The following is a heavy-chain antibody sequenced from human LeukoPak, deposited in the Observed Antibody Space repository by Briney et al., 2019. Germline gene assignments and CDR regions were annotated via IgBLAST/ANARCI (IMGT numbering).Heavy chain of an antibody. Sequence: ASVKVSCKASGYTFTSYYTHWVRQAPGQGLEWMGIINPSGGSTSYAQKFQGRVTMTRDTSTSTVYMELSSLRSEDTAVYYCAREGDTVGATGAFDIWGQGTMVTVSS. CDR3: AREGDTVGATGAFDI. D-gene: IGHD1-26*01. J-gene: IGHJ3*02. V-gene: IGHV1-46*03. CDR2: INPSGGST. CDR1: GYTFTSYY.